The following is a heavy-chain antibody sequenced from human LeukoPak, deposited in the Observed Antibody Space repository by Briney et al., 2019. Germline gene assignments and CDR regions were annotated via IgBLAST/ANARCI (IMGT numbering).Heavy chain of an antibody. CDR3: ARGDERFLEWLLSTFDY. CDR1: GFTFSSYS. J-gene: IGHJ4*02. Sequence: GGSLRLSCAASGFTFSSYSMNWVRQAPGKGLEWVSYISSRSSTIYYADSVKGRFTISRDNAKNSLYLQMNSLRAEDTAVYYCARGDERFLEWLLSTFDYWGQGTLVIVSS. D-gene: IGHD3-3*01. V-gene: IGHV3-48*01. CDR2: ISSRSSTI.